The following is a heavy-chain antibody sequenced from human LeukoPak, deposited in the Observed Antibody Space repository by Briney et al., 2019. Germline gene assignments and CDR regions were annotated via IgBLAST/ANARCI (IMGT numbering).Heavy chain of an antibody. CDR1: GGTFSSYA. J-gene: IGHJ6*02. V-gene: IGHV1-69*06. Sequence: GPSVTVSCKASGGTFSSYAISWVRQAPGQGLEWMGGIIPDFCTANYAQKFQGRVTITADKSTSTAYMELSSLRSEDTAVYYCASHGITGTWNVVGYYYYGMDVWGQGTTVTVSS. CDR3: ASHGITGTWNVVGYYYYGMDV. D-gene: IGHD1-20*01. CDR2: IIPDFCTA.